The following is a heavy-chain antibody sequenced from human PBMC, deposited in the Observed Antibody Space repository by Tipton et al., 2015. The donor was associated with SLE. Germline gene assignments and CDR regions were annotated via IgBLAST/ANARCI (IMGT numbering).Heavy chain of an antibody. J-gene: IGHJ6*02. CDR1: GGSISRHS. D-gene: IGHD6-6*01. CDR3: ARSTPRPSSYYFYGLDV. Sequence: TLSLTCTVSGGSISRHSWNWIRQPPGKGLQWIGYLDYTGNTNYSPSLKRRVTMSIDTSKNQFSLRLSSVTAADTAVYYCARSTPRPSSYYFYGLDVWGQGTTVTVSS. V-gene: IGHV4-59*11. CDR2: LDYTGNT.